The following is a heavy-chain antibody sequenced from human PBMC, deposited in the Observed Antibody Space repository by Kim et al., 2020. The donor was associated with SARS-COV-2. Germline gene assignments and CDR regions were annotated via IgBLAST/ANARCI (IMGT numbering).Heavy chain of an antibody. CDR1: GYSFTGYY. V-gene: IGHV1-2*02. CDR2: INPKNGGT. CDR3: ARPESWGYYYYGMDV. D-gene: IGHD3-16*01. J-gene: IGHJ6*02. Sequence: ASVKVSCKASGYSFTGYYIHWVRQAPGQGLEWMGYINPKNGGTDSAQKFQGRVTMTRDTSISTAYMELRSLRSDDTAVYYCARPESWGYYYYGMDVWGQGTTVTVSS.